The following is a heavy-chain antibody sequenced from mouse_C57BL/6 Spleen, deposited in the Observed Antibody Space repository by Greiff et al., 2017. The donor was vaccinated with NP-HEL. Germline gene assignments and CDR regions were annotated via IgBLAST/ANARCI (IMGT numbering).Heavy chain of an antibody. CDR3: ARHCGGIYDGNYVGYVDV. V-gene: IGHV5-6*01. D-gene: IGHD2-3*01. CDR1: GFTFSSYG. Sequence: EVKLLESGGDLVKPGGSLKLSCAASGFTFSSYGMSWVRQTPDKRLEWVATISSGGSYTYYPESVKGRFTISRDNAKNTLYLQMSSLKSEDTAMYYCARHCGGIYDGNYVGYVDVWGTGTTVTVSS. J-gene: IGHJ1*03. CDR2: ISSGGSYT.